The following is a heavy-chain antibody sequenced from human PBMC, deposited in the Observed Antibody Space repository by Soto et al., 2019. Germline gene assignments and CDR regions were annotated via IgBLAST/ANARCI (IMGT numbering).Heavy chain of an antibody. D-gene: IGHD4-4*01. J-gene: IGHJ4*02. Sequence: QVQLQESGPRLVKPSGTLSLTCTVSGGSISSNNWWTWVRQPPGKGLEWNGEIYHSGDTNYKPSLENRVSISVDKSKNQISLRLNSLTAADTAVYYCARETYSNYGGWIDYWGQGALVTVSS. CDR1: GGSISSNNW. V-gene: IGHV4-4*02. CDR3: ARETYSNYGGWIDY. CDR2: IYHSGDT.